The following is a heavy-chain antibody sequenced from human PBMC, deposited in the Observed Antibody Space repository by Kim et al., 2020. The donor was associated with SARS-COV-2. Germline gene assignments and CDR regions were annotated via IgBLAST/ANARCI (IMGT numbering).Heavy chain of an antibody. J-gene: IGHJ6*02. V-gene: IGHV4-39*01. CDR2: IYYSGST. CDR1: GGSISSSSYY. D-gene: IGHD3-3*01. CDR3: ARTYYDFWSGYLYGMDV. Sequence: SETLSLTCTVSGGSISSSSYYWGWIRQPPGKGLEWIGSIYYSGSTYYNPSLKSRVTISVDTSKNQFSLKLSSVTAADTAVYYCARTYYDFWSGYLYGMDVWGQGTTVTVSS.